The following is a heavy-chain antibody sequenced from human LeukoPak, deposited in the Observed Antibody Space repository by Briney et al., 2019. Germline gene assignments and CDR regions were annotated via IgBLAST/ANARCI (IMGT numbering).Heavy chain of an antibody. V-gene: IGHV3-64*01. CDR1: GFTFSSYA. CDR2: ITPDGTYT. Sequence: PGGSLRLPCAASGFTFSSYAMHWVRQAPGKGLEYVSAITPDGTYTFYANSVKGRFTISRDNSKNTLFLQMGSLRAEDMALYYCARRGYPYAYDYWGQGTLVTVSS. D-gene: IGHD5-18*01. J-gene: IGHJ4*02. CDR3: ARRGYPYAYDY.